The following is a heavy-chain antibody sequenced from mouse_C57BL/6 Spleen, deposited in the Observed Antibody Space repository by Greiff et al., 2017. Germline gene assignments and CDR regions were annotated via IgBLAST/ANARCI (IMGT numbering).Heavy chain of an antibody. V-gene: IGHV3-6*01. CDR1: GYSITSGYY. J-gene: IGHJ2*02. D-gene: IGHD4-1*01. Sequence: VQLKESGPGLVKPSQSLSLTCSVTGYSITSGYYWNWIRQFPGNKLEWMGYISYDGSNHYNPSLKNRSSITRDTSKNQFFLKLNSLTTEDTSTYYCARYWDGDYWGQGTSLTVSS. CDR2: ISYDGSN. CDR3: ARYWDGDY.